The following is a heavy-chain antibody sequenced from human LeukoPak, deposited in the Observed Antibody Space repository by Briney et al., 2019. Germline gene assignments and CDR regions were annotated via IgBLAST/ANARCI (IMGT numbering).Heavy chain of an antibody. Sequence: ASVKVSCKASGGTFSSYAISWVRQAPGQGLEWMGGIIPIFGTANYAQKFQGRVTITADESTSTAYMELSSLRSEDTAVYYCARVGARRGNYYDSSGYYYRYWGQGTLVTVSS. CDR1: GGTFSSYA. CDR2: IIPIFGTA. J-gene: IGHJ4*02. V-gene: IGHV1-69*13. D-gene: IGHD3-22*01. CDR3: ARVGARRGNYYDSSGYYYRY.